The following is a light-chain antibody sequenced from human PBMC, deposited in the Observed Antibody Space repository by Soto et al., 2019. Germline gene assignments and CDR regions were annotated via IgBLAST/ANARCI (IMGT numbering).Light chain of an antibody. CDR3: QQYNNWPGT. CDR2: GAA. V-gene: IGKV3-15*01. Sequence: EIVMTQSPATLSVSPGERATLSCRAGESISNNLAWYQQKPGQAPRLLIYGAATRAASIPARFSGRGSGTEFTLTISSLQSEDFGVYYCQQYNNWPGTFGQGTKVEIK. J-gene: IGKJ1*01. CDR1: ESISNN.